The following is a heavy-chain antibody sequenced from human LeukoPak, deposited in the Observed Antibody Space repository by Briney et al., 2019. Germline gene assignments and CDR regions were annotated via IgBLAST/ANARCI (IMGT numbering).Heavy chain of an antibody. D-gene: IGHD2-15*01. J-gene: IGHJ4*02. CDR2: ISSSSSYI. Sequence: GGSLRLSCAAPGFTFSSYSMNWVRQAPGKGLEWVSSISSSSSYIYYADSVKGRFTISRDNAKNSLYLQMNSLRAEDTAVYYCARGPLQYCGGGSCYSSDYWGQGTLVTVSS. V-gene: IGHV3-21*01. CDR3: ARGPLQYCGGGSCYSSDY. CDR1: GFTFSSYS.